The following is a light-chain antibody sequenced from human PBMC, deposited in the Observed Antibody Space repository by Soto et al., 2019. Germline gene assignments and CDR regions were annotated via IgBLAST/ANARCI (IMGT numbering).Light chain of an antibody. V-gene: IGKV3-20*01. CDR2: DAS. J-gene: IGKJ1*01. CDR3: QQYGGSPRT. CDR1: QSVSSSS. Sequence: EIVLTQSPGTLSLSPGERATLSCRASQSVSSSSLAWYQQKRGQAPRLLIHDASSRATGIPDRFSGSGSGTDLTLTISRLEPEDFAVYYCQQYGGSPRTFGQGTKVDI.